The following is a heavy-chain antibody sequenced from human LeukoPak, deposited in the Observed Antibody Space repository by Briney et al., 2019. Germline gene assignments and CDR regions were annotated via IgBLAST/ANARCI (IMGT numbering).Heavy chain of an antibody. CDR3: AKGNAPFTTTPFDY. Sequence: GGSLRLSCAASGFTFSSYAMSWVRQAPGKGLEWVSAISGSGGSTYYADSVKGRLTISRDNSKNTLYLQMNSLRAEDTAVYYCAKGNAPFTTTPFDYWGQGTLVTVSS. D-gene: IGHD1-1*01. CDR1: GFTFSSYA. CDR2: ISGSGGST. J-gene: IGHJ4*02. V-gene: IGHV3-23*01.